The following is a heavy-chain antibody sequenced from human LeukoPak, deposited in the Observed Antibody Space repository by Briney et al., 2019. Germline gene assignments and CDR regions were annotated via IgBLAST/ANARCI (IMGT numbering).Heavy chain of an antibody. CDR2: INAGNGNT. CDR1: GYSFTSYW. D-gene: IGHD2-8*01. CDR3: ARVRRGYCTNGICSNSINDAFGI. Sequence: GESLKISCKGSGYSFTSYWIGWVRQAPGQRLEWMGWINAGNGNTEYSQKFQGRVTITRDTSASTAYMELSSLGSEDTAVFYCARVRRGYCTNGICSNSINDAFGIWGQGTVVTVSS. V-gene: IGHV1-3*01. J-gene: IGHJ3*02.